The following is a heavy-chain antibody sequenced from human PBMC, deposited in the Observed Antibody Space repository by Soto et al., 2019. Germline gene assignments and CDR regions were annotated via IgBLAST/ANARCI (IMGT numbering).Heavy chain of an antibody. Sequence: EVHLVESGGGLVQPGGSLRLSCVASVFSFSTCWMHWVRQAPGKGLVWVSRNDSDGRNTHYADSVRGRFIISRDNAKNTVYLQMNSLRAEDTAVYFCASRRHSDYGYWGQGILVAVSS. J-gene: IGHJ4*02. CDR2: NDSDGRNT. D-gene: IGHD3-22*01. CDR3: ASRRHSDYGY. V-gene: IGHV3-74*01. CDR1: VFSFSTCW.